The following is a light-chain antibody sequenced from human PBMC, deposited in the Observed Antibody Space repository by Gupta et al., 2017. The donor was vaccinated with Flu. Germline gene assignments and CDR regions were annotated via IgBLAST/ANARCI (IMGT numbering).Light chain of an antibody. V-gene: IGKV3-20*01. J-gene: IGKJ1*01. Sequence: EIVLTQSPGTLSLPPGERATLSCRASQSIGSNYLAWYQQKLGQAPRLLIYGASNRATGIPDRFSGSESGTDFTLTISRLEPEDFAVYYCQQYDTSPGTFGQGTKVEIK. CDR1: QSIGSNY. CDR3: QQYDTSPGT. CDR2: GAS.